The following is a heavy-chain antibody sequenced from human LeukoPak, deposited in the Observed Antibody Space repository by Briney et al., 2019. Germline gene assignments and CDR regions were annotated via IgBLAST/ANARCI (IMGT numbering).Heavy chain of an antibody. CDR1: GFTFDDYG. Sequence: GGSLRLSCAASGFTFDDYGMSWVRQAPGKGLEWVSGINWNGGSTGYADSVKGRFTISRDNAKNSLYLQMNSLRAEDTALYHCAGAGWYERYYFDYWGQGTLVTVSS. CDR2: INWNGGST. J-gene: IGHJ4*02. CDR3: AGAGWYERYYFDY. V-gene: IGHV3-20*01. D-gene: IGHD6-13*01.